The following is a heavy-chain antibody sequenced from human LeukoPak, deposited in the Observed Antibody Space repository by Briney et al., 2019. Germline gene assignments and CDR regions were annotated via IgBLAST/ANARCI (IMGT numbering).Heavy chain of an antibody. V-gene: IGHV3-72*01. D-gene: IGHD2-15*01. J-gene: IGHJ4*02. Sequence: GGSLRLSCAASGFTFSDHYMDWVRQAPGKGLEWVGRTRNKANSYTTEYAASVRGRFTISRDDSKNSLYLQMNSLKTEDTAVYYCARMKVALDYWGQGTLVTVSS. CDR3: ARMKVALDY. CDR2: TRNKANSYTT. CDR1: GFTFSDHY.